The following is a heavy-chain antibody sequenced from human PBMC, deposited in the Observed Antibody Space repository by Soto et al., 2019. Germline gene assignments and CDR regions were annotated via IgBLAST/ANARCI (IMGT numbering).Heavy chain of an antibody. J-gene: IGHJ4*02. Sequence: EVQLVESGGGLVQPGGSLRLSCTASGLTFNNYWMYWVRQAPGKGPVWVSRINGDGRTTTYADSVRGRFTISRDNAKNTVYLQMNSLRAEDTAVYYCVGGDYAGAGTFYLTDHWGQGSLVTVSS. D-gene: IGHD3-10*01. V-gene: IGHV3-74*01. CDR2: INGDGRTT. CDR3: VGGDYAGAGTFYLTDH. CDR1: GLTFNNYW.